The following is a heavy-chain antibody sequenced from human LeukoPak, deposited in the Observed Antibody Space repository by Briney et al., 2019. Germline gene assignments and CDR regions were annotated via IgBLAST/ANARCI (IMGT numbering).Heavy chain of an antibody. CDR1: GFTVSSNY. V-gene: IGHV3-66*01. Sequence: TGGSLRLSCAVSGFTVSSNYMSWVRQAPGKGLEWVSVIYSGGSTYYADSVKGRFTISRDNSKNTLYLQMNSLRAEDTAVYYCARIAGELPYSDYWGQGTLVTVSS. J-gene: IGHJ4*02. CDR2: IYSGGST. D-gene: IGHD1-26*01. CDR3: ARIAGELPYSDY.